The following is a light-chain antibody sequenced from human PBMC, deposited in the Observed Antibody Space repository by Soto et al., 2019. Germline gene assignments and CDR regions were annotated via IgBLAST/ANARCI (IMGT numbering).Light chain of an antibody. V-gene: IGKV1-33*01. CDR1: QDISNY. CDR3: QQYDISLRT. Sequence: DIQMTQSPSSLSASVGDRVTITCQASQDISNYLNWYQQKPGKAPKLLIYDASNLETGVPSRFSGSGSGTDFTFTISSLQPEDIATYYCQQYDISLRTFGQGTKV. CDR2: DAS. J-gene: IGKJ1*01.